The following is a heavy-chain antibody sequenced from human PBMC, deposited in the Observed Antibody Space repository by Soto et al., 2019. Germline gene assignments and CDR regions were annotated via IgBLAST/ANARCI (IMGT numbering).Heavy chain of an antibody. CDR3: ARVRRNDASDYYGMDV. J-gene: IGHJ6*02. CDR1: GFSFSTST. V-gene: IGHV3-48*02. D-gene: IGHD1-1*01. Sequence: EVQLVESGGGSAQPGGSLRLSCSASGFSFSTSTMNWVRQAPGKGLGWVSYISSGSTTIYYADSVKGRFTIARDNGKNSLYLQMNSLRDEDTAVYYCARVRRNDASDYYGMDVWGQGTTVTVSS. CDR2: ISSGSTTI.